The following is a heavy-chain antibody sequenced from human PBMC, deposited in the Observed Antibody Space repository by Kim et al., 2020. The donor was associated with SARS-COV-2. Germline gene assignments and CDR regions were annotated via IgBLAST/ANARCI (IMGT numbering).Heavy chain of an antibody. CDR1: GFTFDDYA. CDR3: AKDKHPSLVWAVEI. D-gene: IGHD3-3*01. CDR2: ISWNSGSI. J-gene: IGHJ3*02. V-gene: IGHV3-9*01. Sequence: GGSLRLSCAASGFTFDDYAMHWVRQAPGKGLEWVSGISWNSGSIGYADSVKGRFTISRDNAKNSLYLQMNSLRAEDTALYYCAKDKHPSLVWAVEIWGQG.